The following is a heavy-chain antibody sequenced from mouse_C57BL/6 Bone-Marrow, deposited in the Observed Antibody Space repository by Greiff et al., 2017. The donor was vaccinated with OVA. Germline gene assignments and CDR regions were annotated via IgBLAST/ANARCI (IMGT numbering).Heavy chain of an antibody. CDR3: ASQLRLRRFAY. Sequence: EVQVVESGGDLVKPGGSLKLSCAASGFTFSSYGMSWVRQTPDKRLEWVATISSGGSYTYYPDSVKGRFTISRDNAKNTLYLQMSSLKSEDTAMYYCASQLRLRRFAYWGQGTLVTVSA. CDR1: GFTFSSYG. J-gene: IGHJ3*01. D-gene: IGHD3-2*02. CDR2: ISSGGSYT. V-gene: IGHV5-6*01.